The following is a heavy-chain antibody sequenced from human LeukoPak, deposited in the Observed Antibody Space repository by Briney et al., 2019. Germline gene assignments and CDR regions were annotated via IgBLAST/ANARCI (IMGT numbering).Heavy chain of an antibody. J-gene: IGHJ4*02. D-gene: IGHD3-10*01. Sequence: GGSLRLSCAASGSTFSSFDMTWVRQPPGKGLEWVSIISGSGGSTYYQDSVQGRFPIPKNNSKNRLYLQRNGLRAEDTAVYYGAKYLGAGASGDDLGQGALVTVS. V-gene: IGHV3-23*01. CDR1: GSTFSSFD. CDR3: AKYLGAGASGDD. CDR2: ISGSGGST.